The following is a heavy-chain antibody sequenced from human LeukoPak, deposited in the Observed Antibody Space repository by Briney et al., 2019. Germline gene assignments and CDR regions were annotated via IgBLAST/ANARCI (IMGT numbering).Heavy chain of an antibody. J-gene: IGHJ4*02. V-gene: IGHV4-34*01. CDR3: ARGPLGDGYRDFDY. CDR2: INHSGST. CDR1: GGSFSGYY. D-gene: IGHD3-16*01. Sequence: PSETLSLTCAVYGGSFSGYYWSWIRQPPGKGLEWIGEINHSGSTNYNPSLKSRVTISVDTSKNQFSLKLSSVTAADTAVYYCARGPLGDGYRDFDYWGQGTLVTVSS.